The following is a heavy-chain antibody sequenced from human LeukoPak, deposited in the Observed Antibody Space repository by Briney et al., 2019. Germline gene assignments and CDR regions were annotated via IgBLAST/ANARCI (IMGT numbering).Heavy chain of an antibody. Sequence: GGTLSLSCAASGFTFSTYWRKWARQAPGKGLEGVASITKKGNVRSYVDSVKGRLSICTDNDKSSLYLKMSNVRGEDKAVYLCARGGGLDVWGQGATVTV. CDR2: ITKKGNVR. J-gene: IGHJ6*02. D-gene: IGHD1-26*01. V-gene: IGHV3-7*04. CDR1: GFTFSTYW. CDR3: ARGGGLDV.